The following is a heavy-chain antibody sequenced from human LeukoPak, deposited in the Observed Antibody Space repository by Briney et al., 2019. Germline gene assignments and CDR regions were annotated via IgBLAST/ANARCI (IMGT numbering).Heavy chain of an antibody. CDR1: GGSISSGSYY. D-gene: IGHD2-15*01. CDR3: AREARYCSGGSCYSPYYYYYYMDV. CDR2: IYTSGST. J-gene: IGHJ6*03. V-gene: IGHV4-61*02. Sequence: SETLSLTCTVSGGSISSGSYYWSWIRQPAGKGLEWIGRIYTSGSTNYNPSLKSRVTISVDTSENQFSLKLSSATAADAAVYYCAREARYCSGGSCYSPYYYYYYMDVWGKGTTVTVSS.